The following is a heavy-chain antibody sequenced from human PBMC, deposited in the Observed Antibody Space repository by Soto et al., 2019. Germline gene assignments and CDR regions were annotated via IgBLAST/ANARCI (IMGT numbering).Heavy chain of an antibody. CDR1: GFTFSSYA. CDR2: ISYDGSNK. D-gene: IGHD3-22*01. J-gene: IGHJ3*02. V-gene: IGHV3-30-3*01. Sequence: QVQLVESGGGVFQPGRSLRLSCAASGFTFSSYAMHWVRQAPGKGLEWVAVISYDGSNKYYADSVKGRFTISRDNSKNTLYLQMNSLRAEDTAVYYCARERYYYDSSGYKQPGAFDIWGQGTMVTVSS. CDR3: ARERYYYDSSGYKQPGAFDI.